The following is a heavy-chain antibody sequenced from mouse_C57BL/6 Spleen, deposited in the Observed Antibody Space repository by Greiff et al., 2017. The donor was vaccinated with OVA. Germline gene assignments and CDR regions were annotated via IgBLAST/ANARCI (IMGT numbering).Heavy chain of an antibody. D-gene: IGHD2-4*01. J-gene: IGHJ4*01. CDR2: IWSDGST. CDR3: ARQSYDYVGDYAMDY. V-gene: IGHV2-6-1*01. CDR1: GFSLTSYG. Sequence: QVQLQQSGPGLVAPSQSLSITCTVSGFSLTSYGVHWVRQPPGKGLEWLVVIWSDGSTTYNSALKSRLSISKDNSKSQVFLKMNSLQTDDTAMYYCARQSYDYVGDYAMDYWGQGTSVTVSS.